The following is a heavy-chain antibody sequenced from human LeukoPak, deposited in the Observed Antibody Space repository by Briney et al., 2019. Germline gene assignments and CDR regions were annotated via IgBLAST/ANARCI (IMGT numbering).Heavy chain of an antibody. V-gene: IGHV4-39*07. CDR3: AGGRIQLYDY. CDR2: IYYSGST. J-gene: IGHJ4*02. D-gene: IGHD5-18*01. Sequence: SETLSLTCTVSGGSISSSSYYWGWIRQPPGKGLEWIGSIYYSGSTYYNPSLKSRVTMSVDTSKNQFSLKLSSVTAADTAVYYCAGGRIQLYDYWGQGTLVTVSS. CDR1: GGSISSSSYY.